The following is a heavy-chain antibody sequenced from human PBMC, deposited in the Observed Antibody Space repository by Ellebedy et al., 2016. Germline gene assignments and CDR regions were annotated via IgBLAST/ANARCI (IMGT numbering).Heavy chain of an antibody. CDR1: GGSISSGGYS. Sequence: SETLSLTXAVSGGSISSGGYSWSWIRQPPGKGLEWIGYIYHSGSTYYNPSLKSRVTISVDRSKNQFSLKLSSVTAADTAVYYCARAPPNWAPDYWGQGTLVTVSS. J-gene: IGHJ4*02. V-gene: IGHV4-30-2*01. CDR2: IYHSGST. D-gene: IGHD7-27*01. CDR3: ARAPPNWAPDY.